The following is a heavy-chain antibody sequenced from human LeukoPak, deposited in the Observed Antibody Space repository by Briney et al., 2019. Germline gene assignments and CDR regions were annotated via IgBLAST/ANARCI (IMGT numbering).Heavy chain of an antibody. CDR1: GYSFTDYG. J-gene: IGHJ4*02. Sequence: ASVQVSCKASGYSFTDYGITWVRQAPGQGLEWMGWISGRNGNTNYSQRLQGRVTMTTDTSTSTAYMELSSLRSEDTAVYYCARGFDYYGSGSYYGGRFDYWGQGTLVTVSS. CDR2: ISGRNGNT. V-gene: IGHV1-18*01. CDR3: ARGFDYYGSGSYYGGRFDY. D-gene: IGHD3-10*01.